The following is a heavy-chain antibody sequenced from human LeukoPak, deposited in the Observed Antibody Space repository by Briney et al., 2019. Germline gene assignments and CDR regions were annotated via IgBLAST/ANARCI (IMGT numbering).Heavy chain of an antibody. V-gene: IGHV1-2*02. CDR3: ARGGIAAAGRGLYYYYYYMDV. D-gene: IGHD6-13*01. Sequence: GASVKVSCKASGYTFTGYYMHWVRQAPGQGLEWMGWINPNSGGTNYAQKFQGRVTMTRDTSISTAYMELSRLRSDDTAVYYCARGGIAAAGRGLYYYYYYMDVWGKGTTVTISS. CDR2: INPNSGGT. J-gene: IGHJ6*03. CDR1: GYTFTGYY.